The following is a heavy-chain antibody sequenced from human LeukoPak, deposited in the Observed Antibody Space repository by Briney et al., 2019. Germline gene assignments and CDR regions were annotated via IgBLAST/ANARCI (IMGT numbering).Heavy chain of an antibody. J-gene: IGHJ1*01. CDR3: ARGGAARLHFQN. CDR2: IYHSGST. CDR1: GGSISSYY. D-gene: IGHD6-6*01. V-gene: IGHV4-59*01. Sequence: PSETLSLTCTVSGGSISSYYWSWIRQPPGKGLEWIGYIYHSGSTNYNPSLQSRVTISVDTSKNQFSLNLNSVTAADTAVYYCARGGAARLHFQNWGQGTLVTVSS.